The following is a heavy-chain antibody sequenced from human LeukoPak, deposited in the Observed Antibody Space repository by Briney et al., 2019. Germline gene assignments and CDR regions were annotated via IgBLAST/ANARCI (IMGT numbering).Heavy chain of an antibody. CDR1: GGSISTYY. CDR3: ARGGGYASPIGY. CDR2: IYHSGST. J-gene: IGHJ4*02. V-gene: IGHV4-59*01. Sequence: SETLSLTCTVSGGSISTYYWSWIRQPPGKGLEWIGYIYHSGSTNYNPSLKSRVTISVDTSKNQLSLKLSSVTAADTAVYYCARGGGYASPIGYWGQGALVTVSS. D-gene: IGHD5-12*01.